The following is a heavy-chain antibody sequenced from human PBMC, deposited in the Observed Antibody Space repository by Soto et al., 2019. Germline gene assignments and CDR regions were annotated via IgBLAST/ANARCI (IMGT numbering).Heavy chain of an antibody. Sequence: QVQLVQSGAEVKKPGASVKVSCKASGYTFTSYGISWVRQAPGQGLEWMGWISAYNGNTNYAQKLQGIVTMTTDTSSSTAYMELRSLRSDDTAVYYCASGSGSYEDNYYYFGMDVWGQGTTVTVSS. CDR1: GYTFTSYG. D-gene: IGHD1-26*01. CDR2: ISAYNGNT. V-gene: IGHV1-18*01. CDR3: ASGSGSYEDNYYYFGMDV. J-gene: IGHJ6*02.